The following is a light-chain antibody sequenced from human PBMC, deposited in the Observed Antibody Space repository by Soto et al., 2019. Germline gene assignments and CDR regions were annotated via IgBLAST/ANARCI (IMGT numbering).Light chain of an antibody. CDR1: SSDVGVY. V-gene: IGLV2-14*01. J-gene: IGLJ1*01. CDR3: SSYTSSTTYV. Sequence: QSALTQPASLSGSPGQSITISCTGTSSDVGVYVSWYQQHPGQVPRLIIYDVSNRPSGISNRFSGSKSGNTASLTISGLQTEDEAEYYCSSYTSSTTYVFCTGTKLTVL. CDR2: DVS.